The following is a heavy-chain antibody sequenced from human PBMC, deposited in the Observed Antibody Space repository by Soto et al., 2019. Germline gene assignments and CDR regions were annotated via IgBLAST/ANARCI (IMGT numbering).Heavy chain of an antibody. Sequence: RLSCAASGFTFSSYAMSWVRQAPGKGLEWVSVIYSGGSTYYADSVKGRFTISRDNSKNTLYLQMNSLRAEDTAVYYCARDFDDFWSGYLDVWGQGTTVTVSS. J-gene: IGHJ6*02. D-gene: IGHD3-3*01. V-gene: IGHV3-53*01. CDR2: IYSGGST. CDR1: GFTFSSYA. CDR3: ARDFDDFWSGYLDV.